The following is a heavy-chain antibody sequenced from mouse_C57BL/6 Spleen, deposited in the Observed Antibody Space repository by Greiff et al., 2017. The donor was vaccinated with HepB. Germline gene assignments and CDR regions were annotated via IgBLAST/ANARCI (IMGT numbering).Heavy chain of an antibody. D-gene: IGHD2-4*01. V-gene: IGHV5-6*02. Sequence: EVKVVESGGDLVKPGGSLKLSCAASGFTFSSYGMSWVRQTPDKRLEWVATISSGGSYTYYPDSVKGRFTISRDNAKNTLYLQMSSLKSEDTAMYYCARLDYDGAMDYWGQGTSVTVSS. J-gene: IGHJ4*01. CDR1: GFTFSSYG. CDR3: ARLDYDGAMDY. CDR2: ISSGGSYT.